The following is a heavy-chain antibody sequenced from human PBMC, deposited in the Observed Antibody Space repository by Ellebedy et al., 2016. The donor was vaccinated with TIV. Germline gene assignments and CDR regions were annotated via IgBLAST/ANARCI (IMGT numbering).Heavy chain of an antibody. J-gene: IGHJ6*02. CDR1: GGSFSGYY. Sequence: GSLRLXXAVYGGSFSGYYWSWIRQPPGKGLEWIGEINHSGSTNYNPSLKSRVTISVDTSKNQFSLKLSSVTAADTAVYYGARGGGYYYGSGSYYNVHYYYYGMDVWGQGTTVTVSS. D-gene: IGHD3-10*01. CDR2: INHSGST. V-gene: IGHV4-34*01. CDR3: ARGGGYYYGSGSYYNVHYYYYGMDV.